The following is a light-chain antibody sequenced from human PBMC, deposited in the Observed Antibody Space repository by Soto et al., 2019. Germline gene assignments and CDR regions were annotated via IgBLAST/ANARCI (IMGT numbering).Light chain of an antibody. CDR3: KSYAGSNTYV. CDR1: KNDIGVYDF. V-gene: IGLV2-8*01. J-gene: IGLJ1*01. CDR2: EVV. Sequence: QPALTQPPSASGSTGQSVTISCTGTKNDIGVYDFVSWYQHHPGKAPRLIIYEVVQRPSGVPDRFSGSKSGNTASLTVSGLQAADEADYFCKSYAGSNTYVFGSGTKLTVL.